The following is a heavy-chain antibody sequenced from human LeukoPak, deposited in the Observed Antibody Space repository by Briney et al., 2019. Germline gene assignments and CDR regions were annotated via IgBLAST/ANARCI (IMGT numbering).Heavy chain of an antibody. J-gene: IGHJ4*02. Sequence: GGSLRLSCAASGFTFSSYAMHWVRQAPGKGLEYVSAISSNGGSTYYANSVEGRFTISRDNSKNTLYLQMGSLRAEDMAVYYCARSAVTDDFDYWGQGTLVTVSS. CDR1: GFTFSSYA. D-gene: IGHD4-17*01. V-gene: IGHV3-64*01. CDR3: ARSAVTDDFDY. CDR2: ISSNGGST.